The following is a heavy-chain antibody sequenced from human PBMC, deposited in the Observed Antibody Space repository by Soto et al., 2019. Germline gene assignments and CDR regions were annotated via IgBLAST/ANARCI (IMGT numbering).Heavy chain of an antibody. CDR2: ISSSGSTI. D-gene: IGHD4-17*01. V-gene: IGHV3-11*01. Sequence: GGSLRLSCAASGFTFSDYYMSWIRQAPGKGLEWVSYISSSGSTIYYADSVKGRFTISRDNAKNSLYLQMNSLRAEDTAVYYCATRRVTVTTFNWYFDLWGRGTLVTVS. J-gene: IGHJ2*01. CDR3: ATRRVTVTTFNWYFDL. CDR1: GFTFSDYY.